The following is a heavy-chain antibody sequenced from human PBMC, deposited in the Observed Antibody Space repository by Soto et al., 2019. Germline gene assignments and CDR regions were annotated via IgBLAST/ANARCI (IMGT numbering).Heavy chain of an antibody. CDR2: IYYSGST. D-gene: IGHD3-22*01. J-gene: IGHJ3*02. Sequence: PXATLSLTCTVSGGCISSGGYYWSWIRQHPGKGLEWIGYIYYSGSTYYNPSLKSRVTISVDTSKNQFSLKLSSVTAADTAVYYCARGGIVVVLDAFDICGQRTMVTVSS. V-gene: IGHV4-31*03. CDR3: ARGGIVVVLDAFDI. CDR1: GGCISSGGYY.